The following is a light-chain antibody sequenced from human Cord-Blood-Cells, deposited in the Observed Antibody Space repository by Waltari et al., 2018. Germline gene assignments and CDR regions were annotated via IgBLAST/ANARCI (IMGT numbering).Light chain of an antibody. CDR1: SSNIGNNA. V-gene: IGLV1-36*01. J-gene: IGLJ3*02. Sequence: QSVLTQPPSVSEAPRQRVTISCSGSSSNIGNNAVNWYPQLPGKAPKLLIYYDDLLPSGVSDRFSGSKSGTSASLAISGLQSEDEADYYGAAWDDSLNGWVFGGGTKLTVL. CDR3: AAWDDSLNGWV. CDR2: YDD.